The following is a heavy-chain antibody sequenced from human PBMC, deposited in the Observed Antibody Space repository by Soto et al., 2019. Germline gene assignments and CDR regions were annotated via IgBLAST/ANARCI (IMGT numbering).Heavy chain of an antibody. Sequence: PSXTLSLTRTVSGGSISSCDYYWSWIRQPPGKGLEWIGYIYYTGSTHYNPSLKSRVTISVDKSKNQFSLKLSSVTAADTAVYYCARDQLEGNWFDPWGQGTLVTVSS. CDR2: IYYTGST. CDR1: GGSISSCDYY. V-gene: IGHV4-30-4*01. J-gene: IGHJ5*02. CDR3: ARDQLEGNWFDP. D-gene: IGHD1-1*01.